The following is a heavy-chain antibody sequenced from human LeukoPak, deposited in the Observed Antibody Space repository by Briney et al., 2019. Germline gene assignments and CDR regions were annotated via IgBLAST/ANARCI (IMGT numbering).Heavy chain of an antibody. CDR2: IYISGNT. CDR1: GFTLTTNY. CDR3: ARDHIGGYIFMDV. J-gene: IGHJ6*03. V-gene: IGHV3-66*03. Sequence: GGSLRLSCAASGFTLTTNYMTWVRQAPGKGLEWVSVIYISGNTYYTDSVKGRFTISRDSSKNTLYLQMNSLRPEDTAVYYCARDHIGGYIFMDVCGKGTTVTVSS. D-gene: IGHD3-16*02.